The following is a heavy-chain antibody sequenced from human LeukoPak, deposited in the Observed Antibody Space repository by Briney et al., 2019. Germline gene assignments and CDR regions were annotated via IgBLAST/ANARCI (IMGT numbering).Heavy chain of an antibody. CDR1: GGTFSSYA. CDR2: IIPIFGTA. J-gene: IGHJ1*01. CDR3: AREGLIGYCSGGSCHGYFQH. Sequence: ESSVKVSCKASGGTFSSYAISWVRQAPGQGLEWMGGIIPIFGTANYAQKFQGRVTITADESTSTAYMELSSLRSEDTAVYYCAREGLIGYCSGGSCHGYFQHWGQGTLVTVSS. D-gene: IGHD2-15*01. V-gene: IGHV1-69*01.